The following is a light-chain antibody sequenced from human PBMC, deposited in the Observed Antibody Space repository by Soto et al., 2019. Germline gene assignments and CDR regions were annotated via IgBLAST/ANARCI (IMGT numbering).Light chain of an antibody. CDR2: AAS. V-gene: IGKV1-9*01. J-gene: IGKJ1*01. CDR1: QDIASY. Sequence: DIQLTQSPSFLSASVGDRVIITCRASQDIASYLAWYQQKPGKAPKLLIYAASTLQSGVPSRFSGSGSGTEITLTISSLQPEDFATYYCQQIKNDPWTFGQGTKVEIK. CDR3: QQIKNDPWT.